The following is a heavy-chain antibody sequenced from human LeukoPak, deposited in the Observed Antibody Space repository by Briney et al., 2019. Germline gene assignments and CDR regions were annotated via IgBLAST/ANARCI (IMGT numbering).Heavy chain of an antibody. CDR2: IYYSGST. D-gene: IGHD2-15*01. V-gene: IGHV4-39*01. J-gene: IGHJ4*02. CDR3: ARRMGLPLLYYFDY. Sequence: SETLSLTCTVSGGSISSSSYYWGWIRQPPGKGLEWIGSIYYSGSTYYNPSVKSRVTISVDTSKNQFSLKLSSVTAADTAVYYCARRMGLPLLYYFDYWGQGTLVTVSS. CDR1: GGSISSSSYY.